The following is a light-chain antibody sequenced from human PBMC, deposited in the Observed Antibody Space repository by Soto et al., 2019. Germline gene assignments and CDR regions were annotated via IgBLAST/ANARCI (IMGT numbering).Light chain of an antibody. CDR2: NNN. V-gene: IGLV1-44*01. Sequence: QSALTQPPSASGTPGQRVTISCSGCSSNIGTNAVNWYQQLPGTAPKLLSYNNNQRPSGVPDRFSGSKSGTSASLAISGLQSEDEADYYCAAWDDSLSGYVFGAGTKVTVL. CDR1: SSNIGTNA. CDR3: AAWDDSLSGYV. J-gene: IGLJ1*01.